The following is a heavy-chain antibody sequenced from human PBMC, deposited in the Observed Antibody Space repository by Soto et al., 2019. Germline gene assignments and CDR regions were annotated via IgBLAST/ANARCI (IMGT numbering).Heavy chain of an antibody. D-gene: IGHD1-1*01. Sequence: GSLRLSCAASGFSVSSHHMNWVRQAPGKGLEWVSVMYSGGTTYYPDPLKGRCTISRDNSKNMLYLQVDNLRADGTAVYYCARDGRDGFPLDYWGQGTLVTVSS. CDR3: ARDGRDGFPLDY. J-gene: IGHJ4*02. CDR1: GFSVSSHH. V-gene: IGHV3-53*01. CDR2: MYSGGTT.